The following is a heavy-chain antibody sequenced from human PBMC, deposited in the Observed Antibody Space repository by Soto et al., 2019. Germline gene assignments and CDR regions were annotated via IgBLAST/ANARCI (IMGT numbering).Heavy chain of an antibody. J-gene: IGHJ4*02. CDR2: TYYSGST. CDR1: DGKIISYC. D-gene: IGHD6-13*01. CDR3: ARARATIAAAAIFDC. V-gene: IGHV4-59*12. Sequence: PSVTMCVTRTVADGKIISYCGSWIRKKTGKGLEWIGYTYYSGSTNYNPSLESRLTISVDKSKNQFSLKLTSVTAADTAVYYCARARATIAAAAIFDCWGQGTLVTVSS.